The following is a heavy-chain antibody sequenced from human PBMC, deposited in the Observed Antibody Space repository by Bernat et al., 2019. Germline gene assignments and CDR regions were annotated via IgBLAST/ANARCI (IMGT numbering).Heavy chain of an antibody. Sequence: QVQLVESGGGVVQPGRSLRLSCAASGFTFSSYGMHWVCQAPGKGLEWVAVISYDGSNKYYADSVKGRFTISRDNSKNTRYLQMNSLRAEDTAVYYCAKDPASVWYSGSGDFDYWDQGTLVTVSS. V-gene: IGHV3-30*18. CDR3: AKDPASVWYSGSGDFDY. J-gene: IGHJ4*02. CDR1: GFTFSSYG. CDR2: ISYDGSNK. D-gene: IGHD1-26*01.